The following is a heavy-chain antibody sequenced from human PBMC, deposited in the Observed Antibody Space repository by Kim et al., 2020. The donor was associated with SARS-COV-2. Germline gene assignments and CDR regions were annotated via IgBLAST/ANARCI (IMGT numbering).Heavy chain of an antibody. J-gene: IGHJ3*02. D-gene: IGHD6-6*01. V-gene: IGHV3-48*03. CDR3: ARDRGGDSSSFGPIDAFDI. Sequence: GRCTISRDNAKNSLYLQMNSLRAEDTAVYYCARDRGGDSSSFGPIDAFDIWGQGTMVTVSS.